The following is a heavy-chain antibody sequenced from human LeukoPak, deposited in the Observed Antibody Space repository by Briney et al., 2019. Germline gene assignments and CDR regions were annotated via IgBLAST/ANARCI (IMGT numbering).Heavy chain of an antibody. Sequence: VASVKVSFTASGYTFTIYYMHWVRQAPGQGLEWMGVINPSGGSTSYAQTFQGRVTMTRDTSTSTVYMELSSLRSEDTAVYYCARDLTLGYDFWSGYLAYYYYYGMDVWGQGTTVTVSS. J-gene: IGHJ6*02. V-gene: IGHV1-46*01. CDR2: INPSGGST. D-gene: IGHD3-3*01. CDR1: GYTFTIYY. CDR3: ARDLTLGYDFWSGYLAYYYYYGMDV.